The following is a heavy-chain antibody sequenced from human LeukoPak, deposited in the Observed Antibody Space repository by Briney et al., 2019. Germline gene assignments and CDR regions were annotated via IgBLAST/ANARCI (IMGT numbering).Heavy chain of an antibody. Sequence: GGSLRLSCAASGFTFSSHGFHWVRQAPGKGLEWVAVIWYDGSEKYYTDSVKGRFTISRDDSKNTLYLQMNSLRAEDTAVYYCAREKLLQFDPWGQGTLVTVSS. CDR1: GFTFSSHG. V-gene: IGHV3-33*01. D-gene: IGHD2-15*01. CDR3: AREKLLQFDP. CDR2: IWYDGSEK. J-gene: IGHJ5*02.